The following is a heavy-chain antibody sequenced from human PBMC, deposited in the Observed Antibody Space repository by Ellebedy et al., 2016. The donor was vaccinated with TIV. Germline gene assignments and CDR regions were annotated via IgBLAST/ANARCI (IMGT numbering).Heavy chain of an antibody. CDR2: IIAVLGTG. D-gene: IGHD3-22*01. Sequence: AASVKVSCKASGGTFSSYGISWVRQAPGQGLEWMGGIIAVLGTGIYAQKFQGRLAVSADEFTRTSYMELSSLTSEDTAVYYCARLDNSGYYGGDDAFDIWGQGTMVTVSS. J-gene: IGHJ3*02. V-gene: IGHV1-69*13. CDR3: ARLDNSGYYGGDDAFDI. CDR1: GGTFSSYG.